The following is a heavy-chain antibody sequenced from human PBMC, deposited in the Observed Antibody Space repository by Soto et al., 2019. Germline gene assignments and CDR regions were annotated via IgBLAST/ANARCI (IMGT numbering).Heavy chain of an antibody. V-gene: IGHV4-34*01. Sequence: QVQLQQWGAGLLKPSETLSLTCAVYGGSFSGYYWSWIRQPPGKGLEWIGEINHSGSTNYNPSLKSRVTISVDTSKNQFSLNLSSVTAADPAVYYCAREGHCSSTGCPGDYWGQGTLVTVSS. CDR1: GGSFSGYY. J-gene: IGHJ4*02. CDR2: INHSGST. CDR3: AREGHCSSTGCPGDY. D-gene: IGHD2-2*01.